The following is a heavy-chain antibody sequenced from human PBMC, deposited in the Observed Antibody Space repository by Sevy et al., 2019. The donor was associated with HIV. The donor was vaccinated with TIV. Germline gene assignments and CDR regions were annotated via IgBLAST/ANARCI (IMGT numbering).Heavy chain of an antibody. CDR2: IYHSGNT. CDR1: GGSISPYY. CDR3: AKQIAARPAWFDP. V-gene: IGHV4-4*08. D-gene: IGHD6-6*01. Sequence: SETLSLTCTVSGGSISPYYWSWIRQTPGKGLEWIGYIYHSGNTNYNPSLKSRVPMAIDSSKNQFSLKLTSVTAADTAVYYCAKQIAARPAWFDPWGQGALVTVSS. J-gene: IGHJ5*02.